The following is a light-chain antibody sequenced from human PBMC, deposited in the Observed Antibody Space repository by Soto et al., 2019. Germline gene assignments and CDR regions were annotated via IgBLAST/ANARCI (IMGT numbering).Light chain of an antibody. J-gene: IGKJ4*01. V-gene: IGKV1-27*01. CDR3: QKCKVAPFT. CDR1: QGISSY. CDR2: AAS. Sequence: RMTEAPSSRSASTGDRVTITCRASQGISSYLAWYQQKPGKAPKLLIYAASTLQSGVPSRFSGSGSGTDFTLTISSLQPEDVATYYCQKCKVAPFTFGGGTKVDIK.